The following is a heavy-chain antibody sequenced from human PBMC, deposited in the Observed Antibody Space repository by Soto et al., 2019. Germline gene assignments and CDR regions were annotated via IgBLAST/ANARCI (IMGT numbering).Heavy chain of an antibody. Sequence: ASVKVSCKASGYTFTSYDINWVRQATGQGLEWMGWMNPNSGNTGYAQKFQGRVTMTRNTSISTAYMELSSLRSEDTAVYYCARVPSTVTTMGIYYYYYMDVWGKGTTVTVSS. CDR1: GYTFTSYD. J-gene: IGHJ6*03. V-gene: IGHV1-8*01. D-gene: IGHD4-4*01. CDR2: MNPNSGNT. CDR3: ARVPSTVTTMGIYYYYYMDV.